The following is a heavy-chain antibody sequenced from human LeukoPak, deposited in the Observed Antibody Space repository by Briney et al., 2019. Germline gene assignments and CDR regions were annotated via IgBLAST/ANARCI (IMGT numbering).Heavy chain of an antibody. J-gene: IGHJ4*02. CDR1: GFTFSSYG. D-gene: IGHD2-21*02. CDR3: ARDYTAPLDY. CDR2: IKQDGSEK. V-gene: IGHV3-7*01. Sequence: GRSLRLSCAASGFTFSSYGMHWVRQAPGKGLEWVASIKQDGSEKYSVDSVKGRFTISRDNAKNSLYLQMNSLRAEDTAVYYCARDYTAPLDYWGQGTLVTVSS.